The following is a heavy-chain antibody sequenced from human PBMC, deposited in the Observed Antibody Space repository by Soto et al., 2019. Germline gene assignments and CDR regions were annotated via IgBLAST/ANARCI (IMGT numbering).Heavy chain of an antibody. V-gene: IGHV1-18*04. CDR3: ARDLGSGYDSHYYYYYGMDV. D-gene: IGHD5-12*01. Sequence: ASVKVSCKASGYTFTSYCISWVRQAPGQGLEWMGWISAYNGNTNYAQKLQGRVTMTTDTSTSTAYMELRSLRSDDTAVYYCARDLGSGYDSHYYYYYGMDVWGQGTTVTVSS. CDR2: ISAYNGNT. CDR1: GYTFTSYC. J-gene: IGHJ6*02.